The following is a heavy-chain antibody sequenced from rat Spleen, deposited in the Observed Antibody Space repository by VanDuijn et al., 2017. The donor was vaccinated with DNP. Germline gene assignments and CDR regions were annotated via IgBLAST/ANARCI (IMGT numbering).Heavy chain of an antibody. D-gene: IGHD1-11*01. CDR2: ISYDGTST. J-gene: IGHJ2*01. CDR1: GFTFNDHY. V-gene: IGHV5-7*01. Sequence: EVQLVESGGGLVQPGRSLKLSCAASGFTFNDHYMAWVRQAPKKGLEWVATISYDGTSTYYRDSVKGRFTISRDNAKSTLYLQMNSLRSEDTATYYCAKGGDYGGFDYWGQGVMVTVSS. CDR3: AKGGDYGGFDY.